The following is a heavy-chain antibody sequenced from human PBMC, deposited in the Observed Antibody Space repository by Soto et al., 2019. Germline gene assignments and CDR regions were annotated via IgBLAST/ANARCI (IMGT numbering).Heavy chain of an antibody. CDR2: IFYDGST. D-gene: IGHD5-12*01. CDR1: GGSISSSY. V-gene: IGHV4-59*08. CDR3: ARTSSGSDYNGYFDD. J-gene: IGHJ4*02. Sequence: SETLSLTCTVSGGSISSSYWSWIRQPPGKGLEWIGYIFYDGSTNYNPSLKSRVTISADTSKNQFSLMLRSVTAADTAVYYCARTSSGSDYNGYFDDWGQGSLVTVSS.